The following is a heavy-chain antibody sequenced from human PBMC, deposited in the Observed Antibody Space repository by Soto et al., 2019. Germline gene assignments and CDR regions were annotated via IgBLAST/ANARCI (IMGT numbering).Heavy chain of an antibody. D-gene: IGHD3-3*01. V-gene: IGHV4-34*01. CDR1: GGSFSGYY. Sequence: PSETLSLTCAVYGGSFSGYYWSWIRQPPGKGLEWIGEINHSGSTNYNPSLKSRVTISVDTSKNQFSLKLSSVTAADTAVYYCARVTYYDFWSGYYRAPLYFDYWGQGTLVTVSS. CDR3: ARVTYYDFWSGYYRAPLYFDY. CDR2: INHSGST. J-gene: IGHJ4*02.